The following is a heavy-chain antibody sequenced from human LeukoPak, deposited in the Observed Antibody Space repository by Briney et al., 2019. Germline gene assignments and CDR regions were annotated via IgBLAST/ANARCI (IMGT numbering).Heavy chain of an antibody. CDR1: GYTFTSYA. CDR2: INAGNGNT. CDR3: ARDQVYDSSGYYYGPQDY. J-gene: IGHJ4*02. V-gene: IGHV1-3*01. Sequence: ASVKVSCKASGYTFTSYAIQWVRQAPGQRLEWMGWINAGNGNTKYSQKFQGRVTITRDTSASTAYMELSSLRSEDTAVYYCARDQVYDSSGYYYGPQDYWGQGTLVTVSS. D-gene: IGHD3-22*01.